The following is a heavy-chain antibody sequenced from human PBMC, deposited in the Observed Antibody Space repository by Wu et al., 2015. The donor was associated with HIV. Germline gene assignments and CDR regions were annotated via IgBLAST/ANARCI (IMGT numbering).Heavy chain of an antibody. Sequence: QVQLVQSGAEVKKPGSSVKVSCKASGGTFSSYAISWVRQAPGQGLEWMGGIIPIFGTANYAQKFQGRVTITADESTSTAYMELSSLRSEDTAVYYCARVVRGGYSYGYGDNVVPTPWGQGNPGPPSP. CDR3: ARVVRGGYSYGYGDNVVPTP. D-gene: IGHD5-18*01. V-gene: IGHV1-69*12. CDR2: IIPIFGTA. J-gene: IGHJ5*02. CDR1: GGTFSSYA.